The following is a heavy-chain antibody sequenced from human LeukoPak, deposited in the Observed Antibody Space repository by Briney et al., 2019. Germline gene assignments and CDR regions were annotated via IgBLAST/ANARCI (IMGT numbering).Heavy chain of an antibody. CDR2: IYYSGST. V-gene: IGHV4-39*01. Sequence: SETLSLTCTVSGGSISSSSYYWGWIRQPPGKGLEWIGSIYYSGSTYYNPSLKSRVTISVDTSKNQFSLKLSSVTAADTAIYYCARHMNIPGVYYYGMDVWGQGTTVTVSS. D-gene: IGHD2/OR15-2a*01. CDR1: GGSISSSSYY. CDR3: ARHMNIPGVYYYGMDV. J-gene: IGHJ6*02.